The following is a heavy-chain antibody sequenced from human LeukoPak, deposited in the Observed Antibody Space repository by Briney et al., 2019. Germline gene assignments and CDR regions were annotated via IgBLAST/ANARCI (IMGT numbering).Heavy chain of an antibody. V-gene: IGHV4-39*07. CDR1: RGAISSSNYY. D-gene: IGHD2-15*01. CDR2: IFYSGTT. Sequence: PSETLSLTCSVSRGAISSSNYYWGWIRQPPGKGLEWIGNIFYSGTTYYNPSLPSLKSRVSILVDTSKNQFSLKLSSVTAADTAVYYCARGHPPDGLLNADRFDPWGQGTLVTVSS. CDR3: ARGHPPDGLLNADRFDP. J-gene: IGHJ5*02.